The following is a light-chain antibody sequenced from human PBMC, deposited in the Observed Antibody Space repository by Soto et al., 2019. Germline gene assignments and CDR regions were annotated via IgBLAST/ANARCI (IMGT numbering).Light chain of an antibody. CDR3: QQYNSYSS. J-gene: IGKJ1*01. Sequence: DIQMSQSPSTLSASVGDRVTITCRASQSISSWLAWYQQKPGKAPKLLIYDVSSLESGVPSRFSGSGSGTEFTLTISSLQPDDFATYYRQQYNSYSSFGQGTKVDIK. CDR2: DVS. V-gene: IGKV1-5*01. CDR1: QSISSW.